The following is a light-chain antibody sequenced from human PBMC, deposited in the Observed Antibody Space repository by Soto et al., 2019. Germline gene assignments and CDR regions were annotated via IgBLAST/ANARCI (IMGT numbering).Light chain of an antibody. J-gene: IGKJ1*01. V-gene: IGKV3-20*01. CDR1: QTVRNNY. CDR2: GAS. Sequence: VLTQSPCTLSLSPGERATLSFRASQTVRNNYLAWYQQKPGQAPRLLIYGASNRATGIPDRFSGSGSGTDFTLTISRLEPEDFAVYYCQQYGSSGTFGQGTKVDIK. CDR3: QQYGSSGT.